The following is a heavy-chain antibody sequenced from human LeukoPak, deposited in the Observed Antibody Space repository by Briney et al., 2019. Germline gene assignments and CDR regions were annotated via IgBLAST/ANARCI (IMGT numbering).Heavy chain of an antibody. J-gene: IGHJ4*02. CDR1: GFTFSSYS. CDR2: IGNSISYR. CDR3: ARVPGIAAAGFDY. V-gene: IGHV3-21*01. D-gene: IGHD6-13*01. Sequence: GGSLRLSCAASGFTFSSYSMNWVRQAPGKGLEWVSSIGNSISYRYYADSVKGRFTISRDNAKNSLYLQMNSLRAEDTAVYYCARVPGIAAAGFDYWGQGTLVTVSS.